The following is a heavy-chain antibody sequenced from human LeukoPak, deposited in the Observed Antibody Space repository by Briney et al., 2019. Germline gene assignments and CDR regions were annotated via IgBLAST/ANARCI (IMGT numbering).Heavy chain of an antibody. CDR3: ARQSSMIVVVITPNYFDY. V-gene: IGHV4-39*01. Sequence: SETLSLTCTVSGGPISSSNYYWGWIRQPPGKGLEWIGSIYYSGSTYYNPSLKSRVTISVDTSKNQFSLKLSSVTAADTAVYYCARQSSMIVVVITPNYFDYWGQGTLVTVSS. J-gene: IGHJ4*02. CDR1: GGPISSSNYY. CDR2: IYYSGST. D-gene: IGHD3-22*01.